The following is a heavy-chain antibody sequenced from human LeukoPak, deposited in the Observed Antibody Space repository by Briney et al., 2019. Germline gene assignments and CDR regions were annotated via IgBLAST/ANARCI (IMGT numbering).Heavy chain of an antibody. Sequence: QPGGSLRLSCAASGFTVSSNYMSWVRQAPGKGLEWVSVIYSGGSTYYADSVKGRFTISRDNSKNTLYLQMNSLRAEDTAVYYCARHVVVVAALPGAFDIWGQGTMVTVSS. D-gene: IGHD2-15*01. J-gene: IGHJ3*02. CDR3: ARHVVVVAALPGAFDI. CDR1: GFTVSSNY. V-gene: IGHV3-53*01. CDR2: IYSGGST.